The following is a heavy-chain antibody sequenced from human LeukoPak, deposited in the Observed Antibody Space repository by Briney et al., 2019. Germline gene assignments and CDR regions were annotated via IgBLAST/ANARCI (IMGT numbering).Heavy chain of an antibody. CDR1: GYTFTSYY. CDR3: ARDPRIAAALNWFDP. CDR2: INPSGGST. V-gene: IGHV1-46*01. D-gene: IGHD6-13*01. Sequence: ASVKVSCKASGYTFTSYYMHWVRQAPGQGLEWMGIINPSGGSTSYAQKFQGRVTMTRDTSTSTVYMELSSLRSEDTAVYYCARDPRIAAALNWFDPWGQGTLVTVS. J-gene: IGHJ5*02.